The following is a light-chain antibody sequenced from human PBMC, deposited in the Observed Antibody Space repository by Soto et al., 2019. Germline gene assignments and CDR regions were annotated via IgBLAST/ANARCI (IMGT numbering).Light chain of an antibody. Sequence: QSVLTQPPSASGTPGQGFTIFFSGGGSNIGGNTVNWYQQLPGTAPKLLIYSNNQRPSGVPDRFSGSKSGTSASLAISGLQSEDEADYYCAAWDDSLNGWVFGGGTKVTVL. CDR3: AAWDDSLNGWV. CDR1: GSNIGGNT. J-gene: IGLJ3*02. CDR2: SNN. V-gene: IGLV1-44*01.